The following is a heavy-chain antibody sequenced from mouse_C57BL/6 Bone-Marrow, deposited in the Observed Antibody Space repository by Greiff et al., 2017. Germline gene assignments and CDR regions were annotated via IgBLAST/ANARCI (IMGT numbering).Heavy chain of an antibody. J-gene: IGHJ2*01. D-gene: IGHD2-1*01. V-gene: IGHV1-47*01. Sequence: VQLQQSGAELVKPGASVTMSCKASGYTFTTYPLEWMKQNHGKSLEWIGNFHPYNDDTKYNEKFKGKATLTVEKSSSTVYLELSRLTSDDSAVYYCARGGNYGGYYFDYWGQGTTLTVSS. CDR2: FHPYNDDT. CDR1: GYTFTTYP. CDR3: ARGGNYGGYYFDY.